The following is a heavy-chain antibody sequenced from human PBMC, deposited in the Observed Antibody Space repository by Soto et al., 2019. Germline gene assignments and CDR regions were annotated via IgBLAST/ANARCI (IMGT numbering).Heavy chain of an antibody. CDR2: INHSGST. J-gene: IGHJ6*02. Sequence: QVPLQQWGAGLLKPSETLSLTCAVYGGSFSGYYWSWIRQPPGKGLEWIGEINHSGSTNYNPSLKSRVTISVDTSKNQFSLKLSSVTAADTAVYYCARRVVVVPAASNDYYGMDVWGQGTTVTVSS. CDR3: ARRVVVVPAASNDYYGMDV. V-gene: IGHV4-34*01. CDR1: GGSFSGYY. D-gene: IGHD2-2*01.